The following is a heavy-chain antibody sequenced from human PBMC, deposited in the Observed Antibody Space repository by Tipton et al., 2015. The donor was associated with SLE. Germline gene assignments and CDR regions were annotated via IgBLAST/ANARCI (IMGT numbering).Heavy chain of an antibody. D-gene: IGHD3-10*01. J-gene: IGHJ5*01. Sequence: TLSLTCTVSGGSISSGGHYWNWIRQPAGKGLEWVGRINVGGRTNYNPSLKSRVAISIDTSKNQFSLRMTSVGATDTAVYFCAREAAVRDSTGSFDSWGQGTLVTVSS. CDR3: AREAAVRDSTGSFDS. V-gene: IGHV4-61*02. CDR1: GGSISSGGHY. CDR2: INVGGRT.